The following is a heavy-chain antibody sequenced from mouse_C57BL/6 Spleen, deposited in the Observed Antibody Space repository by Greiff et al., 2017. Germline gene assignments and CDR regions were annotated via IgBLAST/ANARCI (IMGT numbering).Heavy chain of an antibody. CDR2: INPSTGGT. CDR3: ARGDYDYERAMDY. CDR1: GYSFTGYY. J-gene: IGHJ4*01. Sequence: EVQLQESGPELVKPGASVKISCKASGYSFTGYYMNWVKQSPEKSLEWIGEINPSTGGTTYNQKFKAKATLTVDKSSSTAYMQLKSLTSEDSAVYYCARGDYDYERAMDYWGQGTSVTVSS. V-gene: IGHV1-42*01. D-gene: IGHD2-4*01.